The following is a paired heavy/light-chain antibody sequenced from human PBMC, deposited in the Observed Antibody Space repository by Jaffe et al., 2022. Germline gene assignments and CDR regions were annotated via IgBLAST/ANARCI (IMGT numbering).Heavy chain of an antibody. CDR3: VTYHYDRSGFQSFDY. V-gene: IGHV3-7*05. Sequence: EVQLVESGGGLVQPGGSLRLSCAASGFTFSRYWMSWVRQAPGKGLEWVANIKEDGSAKYYVDSAKGRFTISRDNAKNSLYLEMNSLRAEDTAVFYCVTYHYDRSGFQSFDYWGQGTLVTVSS. D-gene: IGHD3-22*01. CDR1: GFTFSRYW. CDR2: IKEDGSAK. J-gene: IGHJ4*02.
Light chain of an antibody. CDR2: GRN. V-gene: IGLV3-19*01. Sequence: SSELTQDPAVSVALGQTVRITCQGDILRSYYASWYQQKPGQAPVLVIYGRNNRPSGIPDRFSGSSSGNTASLTITGAQAGDEADYYCSSPDSSLNRVFGGGTKLTVL. J-gene: IGLJ3*02. CDR1: ILRSYY. CDR3: SSPDSSLNRV.